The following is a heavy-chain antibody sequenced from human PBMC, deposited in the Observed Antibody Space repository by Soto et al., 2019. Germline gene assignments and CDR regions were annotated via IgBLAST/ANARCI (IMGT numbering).Heavy chain of an antibody. CDR2: IIRIFGTV. V-gene: IGHV1-69*12. J-gene: IGHJ6*02. Sequence: QVQLLQSGAEVKKPGSSVRVSCEASGGTFRTYAISWVRQAPGQGLEWMGEIIRIFGTVNYAQKFQGRVPITADESTTTVYMDLRSLRSEDTAVYYCAKGAVAGTPTSYYYYGMDVWGQGTTVTVSS. CDR3: AKGAVAGTPTSYYYYGMDV. CDR1: GGTFRTYA. D-gene: IGHD6-19*01.